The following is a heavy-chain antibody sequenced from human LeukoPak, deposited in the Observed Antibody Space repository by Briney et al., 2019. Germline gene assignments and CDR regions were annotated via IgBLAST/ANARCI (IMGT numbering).Heavy chain of an antibody. CDR1: GFTFSSYG. CDR3: ATSPCGTSCPHYYYYYYMDV. J-gene: IGHJ6*03. D-gene: IGHD2-2*01. V-gene: IGHV3-33*03. Sequence: PGGSLRLSCAASGFTFSSYGMHWVRQAPGKGLEWVAVIWYNGSNKYYVDSVKGRFTISRDNAKNSLYLQMNSLRAEDTAVYYCATSPCGTSCPHYYYYYYMDVWGKGTTVTVSS. CDR2: IWYNGSNK.